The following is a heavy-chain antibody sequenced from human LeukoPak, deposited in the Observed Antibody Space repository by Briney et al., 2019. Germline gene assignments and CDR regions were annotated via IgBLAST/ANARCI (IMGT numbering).Heavy chain of an antibody. CDR3: ARSPYYDFWSGHDAFDI. CDR1: GGSISSGGYY. Sequence: SETLSLTCTVSGGSISSGGYYWSWIRQPPGKGLEWIGYIYHSGSTYYNPSLKSRVTISVDRSKNQFSLKLSSVTAADTAVYYCARSPYYDFWSGHDAFDIWGQGAMVTVSS. V-gene: IGHV4-30-2*01. J-gene: IGHJ3*02. D-gene: IGHD3-3*01. CDR2: IYHSGST.